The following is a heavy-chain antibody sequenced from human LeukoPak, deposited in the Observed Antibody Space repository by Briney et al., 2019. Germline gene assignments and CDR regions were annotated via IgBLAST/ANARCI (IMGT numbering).Heavy chain of an antibody. Sequence: ASVKVSCKVSGYTLTESSMQWVRQAPGKGLEWMGGFDPEDGETIYAQKFQGRVTMTEDTSTDTAYMELSSLRSEDTAVYYCARRGGGSGSYYITRFDYWGQGTLVIVPS. J-gene: IGHJ4*02. CDR1: GYTLTESS. V-gene: IGHV1-24*01. D-gene: IGHD3-10*01. CDR2: FDPEDGET. CDR3: ARRGGGSGSYYITRFDY.